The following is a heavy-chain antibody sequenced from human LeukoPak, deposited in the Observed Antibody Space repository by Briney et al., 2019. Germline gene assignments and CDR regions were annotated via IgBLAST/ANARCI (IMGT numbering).Heavy chain of an antibody. CDR1: GYTFTGYY. CDR2: INPNSGGT. D-gene: IGHD3-3*01. J-gene: IGHJ4*02. CDR3: AREAIFGVVREYYFDY. V-gene: IGHV1-2*02. Sequence: GASVKVSCKASGYTFTGYYMHWVRQAPGQGLEWMGWINPNSGGTNYAQKFQGRVTMTRDTSTITVYMELSSLRSDDTAVYYCAREAIFGVVREYYFDYWGREHWSPSP.